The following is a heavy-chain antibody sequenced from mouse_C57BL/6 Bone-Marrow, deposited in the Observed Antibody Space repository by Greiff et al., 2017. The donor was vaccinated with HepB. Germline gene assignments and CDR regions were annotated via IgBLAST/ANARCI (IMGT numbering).Heavy chain of an antibody. D-gene: IGHD2-5*01. Sequence: QVQLQQSGPELVKPGASVKISCKASGYAFSSSWMNWVKQRPGKGLEWIGRIYPGDGDTNYNGKFKGKATLTADKSSSTAYMQLSSLTSEDSAVYFCARRPYSNYLDWYFDVWGTGTTVTVSS. CDR2: IYPGDGDT. J-gene: IGHJ1*03. CDR3: ARRPYSNYLDWYFDV. CDR1: GYAFSSSW. V-gene: IGHV1-82*01.